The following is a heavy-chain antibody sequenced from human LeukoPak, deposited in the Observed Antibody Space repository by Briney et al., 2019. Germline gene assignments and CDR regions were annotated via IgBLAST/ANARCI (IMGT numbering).Heavy chain of an antibody. CDR1: GGSFSGYY. D-gene: IGHD3-16*02. Sequence: PSETLSLTCAVYGGSFSGYYWSWIRQPPGKGLEWIGEINHSGSTNYNPSLKSRVTISVDTSKNQFSLKLSSVTAADTAVYYCARHRDYVWGSYRLNAFDYWGQGTLVTVSS. J-gene: IGHJ4*02. CDR3: ARHRDYVWGSYRLNAFDY. V-gene: IGHV4-34*01. CDR2: INHSGST.